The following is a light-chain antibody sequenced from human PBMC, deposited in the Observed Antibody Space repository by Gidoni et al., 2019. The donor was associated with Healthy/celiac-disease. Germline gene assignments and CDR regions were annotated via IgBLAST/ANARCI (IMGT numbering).Light chain of an antibody. V-gene: IGKV1-39*01. CDR2: AAA. CDR3: RQSYSTPHT. CDR1: QSISSY. J-gene: IGKJ2*01. Sequence: RVTITCRASQSISSYLDWYQQKPAKAPKLLLYAAASLQSGVPTRFSGSGSGTDFTLPISSLQPEDFATYYCRQSYSTPHTFGQGTKLEIK.